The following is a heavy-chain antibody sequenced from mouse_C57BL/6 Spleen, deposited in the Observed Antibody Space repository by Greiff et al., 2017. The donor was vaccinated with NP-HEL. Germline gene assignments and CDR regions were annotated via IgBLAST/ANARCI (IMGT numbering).Heavy chain of an antibody. CDR3: ARPYYGSSYGAMDY. D-gene: IGHD1-1*01. CDR2: IHPNSGST. CDR1: GYTFTSYW. J-gene: IGHJ4*01. Sequence: QVQLQQPGAELVKPGASVKLSCKASGYTFTSYWMHWVKQRPGQGLEWIGMIHPNSGSTNYNEKFKSKATLTVDKSSSTAYMQLSSLTSEDSAVYYCARPYYGSSYGAMDYWGQGTSVTVSS. V-gene: IGHV1-64*01.